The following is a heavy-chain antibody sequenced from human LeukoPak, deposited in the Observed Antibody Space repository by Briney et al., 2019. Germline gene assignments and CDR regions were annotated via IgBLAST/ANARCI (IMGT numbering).Heavy chain of an antibody. Sequence: GESLKIPCKGSGYSFTSYWIGWVRQMPGKGLEWMGIIYPGDSDTRYSPSFQGQVTISADKSISTAYLQWSSLKASDTAMYYCARGPDYDILTGYPSLHYWGQGTLVTVSS. J-gene: IGHJ4*02. D-gene: IGHD3-9*01. V-gene: IGHV5-51*01. CDR2: IYPGDSDT. CDR3: ARGPDYDILTGYPSLHY. CDR1: GYSFTSYW.